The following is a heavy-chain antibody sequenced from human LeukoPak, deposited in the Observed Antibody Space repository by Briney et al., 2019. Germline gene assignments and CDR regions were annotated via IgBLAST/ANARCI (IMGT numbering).Heavy chain of an antibody. J-gene: IGHJ6*03. V-gene: IGHV4-34*01. D-gene: IGHD5-18*01. CDR3: ARGGGYSYGYGTFYYYYYMDV. CDR1: GGSFSGYY. Sequence: SETLSLTCAVYGGSFSGYYWSWIRQPPGKGLEWIGEINHSGSTNYNPSLKSRVTISVDTSKNQFSLKLSSVTAADTAVYYCARGGGYSYGYGTFYYYYYMDVWGKGTTVTVSS. CDR2: INHSGST.